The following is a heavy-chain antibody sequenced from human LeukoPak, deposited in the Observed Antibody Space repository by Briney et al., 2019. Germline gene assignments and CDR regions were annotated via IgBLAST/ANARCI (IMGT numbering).Heavy chain of an antibody. CDR1: VYTFTVYY. V-gene: IGHV1-2*02. CDR2: INPNSGGT. CDR3: ASSPLLGYCSGGSCLTLDY. D-gene: IGHD2-15*01. Sequence: SSVNVSFKSSVYTFTVYYMHWVRQAPGQGLGWMGWINPNSGGTNYAQKFQDRVAMTRDTSISTAYMELSRLRSDDTAVYYCASSPLLGYCSGGSCLTLDYWGQGTLVTVSS. J-gene: IGHJ4*02.